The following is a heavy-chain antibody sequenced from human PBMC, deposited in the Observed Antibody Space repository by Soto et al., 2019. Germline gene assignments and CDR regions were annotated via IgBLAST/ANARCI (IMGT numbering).Heavy chain of an antibody. CDR1: GYTFTSYG. V-gene: IGHV1-18*01. Sequence: QVQLVQPGAEVKKPGASVKVSCKASGYTFTSYGISWVRQAPGQGLEWMGWISAYNGNTNYAQELQGRVTMTTDTSTSTAYMELRSLRSDDTAVYYCARGSSSSQFYYYYGMDVWGQGTTVTVSS. CDR3: ARGSSSSQFYYYYGMDV. J-gene: IGHJ6*02. D-gene: IGHD6-6*01. CDR2: ISAYNGNT.